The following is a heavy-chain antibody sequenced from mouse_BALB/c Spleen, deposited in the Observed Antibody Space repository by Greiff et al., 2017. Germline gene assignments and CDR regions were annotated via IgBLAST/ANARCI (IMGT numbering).Heavy chain of an antibody. CDR2: IWSGGST. J-gene: IGHJ3*01. D-gene: IGHD2-14*01. V-gene: IGHV2-4-1*01. Sequence: VKLVESGPGLVQPSQSLSITCTVSGFSLTSYGVHWVRQSPGKGLEWLGVIWSGGSTDYNAAFISRLSISKDNSKSQVFFKMNSLQADDTAIYYCARNYRKAWFAYWGQGTLVTVSA. CDR3: ARNYRKAWFAY. CDR1: GFSLTSYG.